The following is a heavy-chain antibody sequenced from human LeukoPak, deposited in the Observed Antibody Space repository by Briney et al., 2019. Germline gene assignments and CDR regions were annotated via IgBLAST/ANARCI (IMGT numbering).Heavy chain of an antibody. CDR2: IYYSGST. CDR1: GGSISSSSYS. J-gene: IGHJ6*03. D-gene: IGHD3-10*01. CDR3: ARAVGSGSFQTYYYYMDV. Sequence: PSETLSLTCTVSGGSISSSSYSWGWVSQARGKGMEWIGTIYYSGSTYDNRASKSRVTISVDTSKNQFSLKLSSVTAADTAVYYCARAVGSGSFQTYYYYMDVWGKGTTVTISS. V-gene: IGHV4-39*07.